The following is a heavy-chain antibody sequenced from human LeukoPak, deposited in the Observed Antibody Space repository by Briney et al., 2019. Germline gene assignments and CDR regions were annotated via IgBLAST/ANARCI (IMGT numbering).Heavy chain of an antibody. V-gene: IGHV1-2*02. Sequence: ASVKVSCKASGYTFTGYYMHWVRQAPGQGLEWMGWINPNSGGTNYAQKFQGRVTMTRDTSISTAYMELSRLRSDDTAVYYCARDYNFDYYGSGHAGYYYGMDAWGQGTTVTVSS. D-gene: IGHD3-10*01. J-gene: IGHJ6*02. CDR1: GYTFTGYY. CDR3: ARDYNFDYYGSGHAGYYYGMDA. CDR2: INPNSGGT.